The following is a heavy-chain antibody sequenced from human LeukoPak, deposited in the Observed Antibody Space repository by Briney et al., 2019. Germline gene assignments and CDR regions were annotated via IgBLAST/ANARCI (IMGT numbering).Heavy chain of an antibody. CDR2: IRSKGYGGTT. V-gene: IGHV3-49*04. D-gene: IGHD3-3*01. Sequence: GRSLRLSCTASGFTFGDYAMSWVRQAPGKGLEGVGFIRSKGYGGTTEYVASVKGRFTISRDDSKSIAYMQMNSLKTEDTAVYYCTRDPRITIFGVVPDPWGQGTLVTVSS. CDR3: TRDPRITIFGVVPDP. CDR1: GFTFGDYA. J-gene: IGHJ5*02.